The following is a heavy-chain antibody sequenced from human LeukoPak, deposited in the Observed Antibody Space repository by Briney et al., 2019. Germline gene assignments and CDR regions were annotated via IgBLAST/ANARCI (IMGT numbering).Heavy chain of an antibody. V-gene: IGHV4-59*08. D-gene: IGHD3-10*01. CDR1: GGSISSYY. CDR3: ARHSGSGSYNAPLDY. Sequence: PSETLFLTCTVSGGSISSYYWSWIRQPPGKGLEWIGYIYYSGSTDYNPSLKSRVTISVDTSKNQFSLKLSSVTAADTAVYYCARHSGSGSYNAPLDYWGQGTLVTVSS. CDR2: IYYSGST. J-gene: IGHJ4*02.